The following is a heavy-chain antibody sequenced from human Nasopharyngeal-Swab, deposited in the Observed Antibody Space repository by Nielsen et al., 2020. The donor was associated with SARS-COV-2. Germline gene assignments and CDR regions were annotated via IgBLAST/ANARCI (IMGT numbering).Heavy chain of an antibody. Sequence: GESLKISCAASGFTFSSYAMSWVRQAPGKGLEWVSSISSSSSYIYYADSVKGRFTISRDNAKNSLYLQMNSLRAEDTAVYYCASLGGGFRDNWGQGTLVTVSS. CDR1: GFTFSSYA. D-gene: IGHD3-10*01. CDR3: ASLGGGFRDN. V-gene: IGHV3-21*01. J-gene: IGHJ4*02. CDR2: ISSSSSYI.